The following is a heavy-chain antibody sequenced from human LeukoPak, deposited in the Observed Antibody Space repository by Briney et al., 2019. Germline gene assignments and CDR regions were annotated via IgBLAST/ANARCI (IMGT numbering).Heavy chain of an antibody. D-gene: IGHD1-26*01. CDR2: IWYDGSNE. J-gene: IGHJ1*01. V-gene: IGHV3-30*02. Sequence: GGTLRLSCAASGFTFSSYGMHWVRQAPGKGLEWVAIIWYDGSNEYYADSVKGRFTISRDNSKNTLYLQMNSLRAEDTAVYYCAKDRSGSYYVSEYFQHWGQGTLVTVSS. CDR1: GFTFSSYG. CDR3: AKDRSGSYYVSEYFQH.